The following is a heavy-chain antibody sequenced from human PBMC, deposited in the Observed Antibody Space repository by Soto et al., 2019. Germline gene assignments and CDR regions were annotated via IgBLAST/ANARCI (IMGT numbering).Heavy chain of an antibody. J-gene: IGHJ6*02. V-gene: IGHV3-48*02. CDR3: ARAVTGGLDV. CDR2: ISRSSTGI. D-gene: IGHD3-10*01. CDR1: GFTFSLYS. Sequence: EVQLVESGGGLVQPGGSLRLSCAASGFTFSLYSMSWVRQAPGKGLEWVSYISRSSTGIHYADSVKGRFTISRDDATNSMQRQMNSLRDGDTAVYYCARAVTGGLDVWGQGTTVSISS.